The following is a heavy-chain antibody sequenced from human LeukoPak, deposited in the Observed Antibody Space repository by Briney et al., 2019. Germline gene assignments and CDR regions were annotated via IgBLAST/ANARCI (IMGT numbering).Heavy chain of an antibody. V-gene: IGHV5-51*01. CDR2: MHPGDSDT. J-gene: IGHJ4*02. D-gene: IGHD4-17*01. Sequence: GESLKISCNGSGYSFTNYWIGWVRQMPGKGLEWVGIMHPGDSDTRYSPSFQGQVTISADKSISTAYLQWSSLKASDTAMFYCARRFYGTLDWGQGTLVTVSS. CDR3: ARRFYGTLD. CDR1: GYSFTNYW.